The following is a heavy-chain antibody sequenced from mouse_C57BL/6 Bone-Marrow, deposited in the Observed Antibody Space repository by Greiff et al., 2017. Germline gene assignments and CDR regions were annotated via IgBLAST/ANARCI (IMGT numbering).Heavy chain of an antibody. CDR1: GFNIKDDY. Sequence: VQLQQSGAELVRPGASVKLSCTASGFNIKDDYMHWVKQRPEQGLEWIGWIDPENGDTEYASKFQGKATITADPSSNTAYLQLSSLTSEDTAVYDCTTNDYDPAWFAYWGQGTLVTVSA. D-gene: IGHD2-4*01. CDR2: IDPENGDT. CDR3: TTNDYDPAWFAY. J-gene: IGHJ3*01. V-gene: IGHV14-4*01.